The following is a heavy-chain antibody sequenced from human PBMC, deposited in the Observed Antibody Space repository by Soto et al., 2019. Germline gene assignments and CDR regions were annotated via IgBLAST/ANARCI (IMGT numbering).Heavy chain of an antibody. V-gene: IGHV4-59*01. D-gene: IGHD2-2*01. J-gene: IGHJ5*02. Sequence: PSETLSLTCTVSGGSISSYYWSWIRQPPGKGLEWIGYIYYSGSTNYNPSLKSRVTISVDTSKNQFSLKLSSVTAADTAVYYCAKENVVVPADEYNWFDPWGQGTLLTVSS. CDR2: IYYSGST. CDR3: AKENVVVPADEYNWFDP. CDR1: GGSISSYY.